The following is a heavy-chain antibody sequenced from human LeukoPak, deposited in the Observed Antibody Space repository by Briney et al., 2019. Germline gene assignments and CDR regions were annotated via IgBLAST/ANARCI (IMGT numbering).Heavy chain of an antibody. CDR1: GFTFGDYA. V-gene: IGHV3-49*04. CDR3: TSALRGRWLPDY. J-gene: IGHJ4*02. CDR2: IRSKAYGGVT. D-gene: IGHD5-24*01. Sequence: PGGSLRLSCTASGFTFGDYAMSWVRQAPGKGLEWVGFIRSKAYGGVTEYAASVKGRFTISRDDSKSIAYLQMNSLKTEDTAVYYCTSALRGRWLPDYWGQGTLVTVSS.